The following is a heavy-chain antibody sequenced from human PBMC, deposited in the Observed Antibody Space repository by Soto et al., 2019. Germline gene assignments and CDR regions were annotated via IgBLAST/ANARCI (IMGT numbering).Heavy chain of an antibody. J-gene: IGHJ4*02. D-gene: IGHD2-15*01. V-gene: IGHV1-3*01. CDR1: GYTFTKYA. CDR3: TRDDIGGNPFDY. CDR2: INLVYGNT. Sequence: QAHLVQSGTEVKPPGASLRVSCKASGYTFTKYAVHWVRQAAGQGLEGMGWINLVYGNTAYSRKFQGRVSITRATSASTVYLDLNSMTSSYTAVDFCTRDDIGGNPFDYWGQGTLVTVSS.